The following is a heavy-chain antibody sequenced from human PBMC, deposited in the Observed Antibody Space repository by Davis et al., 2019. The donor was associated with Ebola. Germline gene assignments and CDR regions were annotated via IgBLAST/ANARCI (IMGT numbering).Heavy chain of an antibody. J-gene: IGHJ6*02. CDR1: GGTFSSYA. Sequence: SVKVSCKASGGTFSSYAISWVRQAPGQGLEWMGGIIPILGIANYAQKFQGRVTITADESTSTAYMELSSLRSEDTAVYYCARSYGAYYYYGMDVWGQGTTVTVSS. CDR3: ARSYGAYYYYGMDV. CDR2: IIPILGIA. D-gene: IGHD4-17*01. V-gene: IGHV1-69*10.